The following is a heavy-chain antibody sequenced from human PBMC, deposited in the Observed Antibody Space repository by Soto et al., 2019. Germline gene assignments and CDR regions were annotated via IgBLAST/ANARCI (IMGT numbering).Heavy chain of an antibody. V-gene: IGHV3-33*03. CDR3: AGAEAEGWCDP. J-gene: IGHJ5*02. CDR1: GITISTYG. CDR2: IWFDGKNI. Sequence: QVHLVESGGGVVQPGRSLRLSCPASGITISTYGMHWVRQAPGKGLEWVAVIWFDGKNIYYADSVKGRFTISRDTSKNTLFLQMDSLRVEDTAVYYCAGAEAEGWCDPWGQGTLVPVSS. D-gene: IGHD1-26*01.